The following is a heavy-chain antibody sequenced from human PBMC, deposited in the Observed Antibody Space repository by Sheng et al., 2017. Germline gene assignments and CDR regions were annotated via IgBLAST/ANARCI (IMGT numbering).Heavy chain of an antibody. J-gene: IGHJ4*02. Sequence: QVQLQQWGAGLLKPSETLSLTCAVYGGSFSGYYWSWIRQPPGKGLEWIGEINHSGSTNYNPSLKSRVTISVDTSKNQFSLKLSSVTAADTAVYYCARGGSQAGEMATISRSSYFDYWGQGTLVTVSS. V-gene: IGHV4-34*01. CDR2: INHSGST. CDR1: GGSFSGYY. D-gene: IGHD5-12*01. CDR3: ARGGSQAGEMATISRSSYFDY.